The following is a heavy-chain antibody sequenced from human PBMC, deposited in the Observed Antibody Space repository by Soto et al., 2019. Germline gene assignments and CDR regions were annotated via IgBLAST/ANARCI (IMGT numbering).Heavy chain of an antibody. Sequence: EVQLVESGGGLVQPGGSLRLSCAASGFTFRTYWLSWVRQVPGKGLEWVANINLDGSEKNYVDSVKGRFTISRDNASNSLYLQISSLRAEDTALYYCARDGSTSWYSYDYHGMDVWGQGTTVTVSS. CDR2: INLDGSEK. CDR1: GFTFRTYW. CDR3: ARDGSTSWYSYDYHGMDV. D-gene: IGHD5-18*01. J-gene: IGHJ6*02. V-gene: IGHV3-7*05.